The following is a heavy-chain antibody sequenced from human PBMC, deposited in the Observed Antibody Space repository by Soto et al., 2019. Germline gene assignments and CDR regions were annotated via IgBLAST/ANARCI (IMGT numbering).Heavy chain of an antibody. J-gene: IGHJ4*02. V-gene: IGHV4-39*01. CDR3: ARRPDYDFWSGFDY. Sequence: TSETLSLTCTVSGGSISSSSYYWGWIRQPPGKGLEWIGSIYYSGSTYYNPSLKSRVTISVDTSKNQFSLKLSSVTAADTAVYYCARRPDYDFWSGFDYWGQGTLVTVSS. CDR1: GGSISSSSYY. CDR2: IYYSGST. D-gene: IGHD3-3*01.